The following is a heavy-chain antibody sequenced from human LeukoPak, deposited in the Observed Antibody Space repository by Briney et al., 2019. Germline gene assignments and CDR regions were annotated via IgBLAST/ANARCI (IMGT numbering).Heavy chain of an antibody. D-gene: IGHD5-24*01. CDR2: ISGRGGST. Sequence: GGSLRLSCAASGFTFSSYGMGWVRQAPGKGLEWVSAISGRGGSTYYADSVKGRFTISRDNSKNTLYLQMNSLRAEDTAVYYCAKDERWLQLRGSPFDYWGQGTLVTVSS. J-gene: IGHJ4*02. V-gene: IGHV3-23*01. CDR3: AKDERWLQLRGSPFDY. CDR1: GFTFSSYG.